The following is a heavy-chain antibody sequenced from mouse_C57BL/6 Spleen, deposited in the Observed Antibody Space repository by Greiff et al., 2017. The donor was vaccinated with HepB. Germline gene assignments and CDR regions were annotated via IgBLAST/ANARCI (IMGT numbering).Heavy chain of an antibody. D-gene: IGHD2-4*01. J-gene: IGHJ3*01. V-gene: IGHV5-6*01. Sequence: EVMLVESGGDLVKPGGSLKLSCAASGFTFSSYGMSWVRQTPDKRLEWVATISSGGSYTYYPDSVKGRFTISRDNAKNTLYLQMSSLKSEDTAMYYCARHGYDSAWFAYWGQGTLVTVSA. CDR1: GFTFSSYG. CDR3: ARHGYDSAWFAY. CDR2: ISSGGSYT.